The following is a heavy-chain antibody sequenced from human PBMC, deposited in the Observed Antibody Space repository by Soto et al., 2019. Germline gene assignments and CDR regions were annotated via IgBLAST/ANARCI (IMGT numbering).Heavy chain of an antibody. CDR1: GFSFSSYA. V-gene: IGHV3-30*04. CDR2: LSYDVSNE. Sequence: PGGSLRLSCAASGFSFSSYAMDGVRQAPGKGLEWVAVLSYDVSNEYYADSVKGRFTISRDNSKHTLYLQMNSLRAEDTAVYYCAIARGVQYQLPQYFFDYWGQGALVTVSS. D-gene: IGHD2-2*01. J-gene: IGHJ4*02. CDR3: AIARGVQYQLPQYFFDY.